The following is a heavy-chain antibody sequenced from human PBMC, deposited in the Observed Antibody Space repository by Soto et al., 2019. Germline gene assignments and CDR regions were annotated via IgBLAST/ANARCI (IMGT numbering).Heavy chain of an antibody. CDR1: GYTFTSYG. D-gene: IGHD5-12*01. Sequence: QVQLVQSGAEVKKPGASVKVSCKASGYTFTSYGISWVRQAPGQGLEWMGWISAYNGNTNYAQKLQGRVTMTTDTSXXTAYMELRSLRSAATAVYYCARGLVATIQRLGFDPWGQGTLVTVSS. V-gene: IGHV1-18*01. CDR3: ARGLVATIQRLGFDP. CDR2: ISAYNGNT. J-gene: IGHJ5*02.